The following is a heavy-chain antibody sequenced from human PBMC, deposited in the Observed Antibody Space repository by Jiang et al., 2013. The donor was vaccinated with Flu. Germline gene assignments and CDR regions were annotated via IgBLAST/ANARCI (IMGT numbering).Heavy chain of an antibody. D-gene: IGHD2-2*01. V-gene: IGHV3-49*03. CDR1: GFSFGDYA. Sequence: QLLESGGGLVQPGRSLRLSCTASGFSFGDYAVSWLRQAPGKGLEWVGFIRNKLYRGTTDYAAPVKGRFTISRDDSKRIAYLQMSSLKTEDTAVYYCTRDLVRDIILIPATYFDYWGQGALVTVSS. J-gene: IGHJ4*02. CDR3: TRDLVRDIILIPATYFDY. CDR2: IRNKLYRGTT.